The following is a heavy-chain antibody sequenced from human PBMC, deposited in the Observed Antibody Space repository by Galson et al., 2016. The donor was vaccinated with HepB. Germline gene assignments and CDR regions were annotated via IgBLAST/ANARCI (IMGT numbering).Heavy chain of an antibody. D-gene: IGHD2-2*03. Sequence: SLRLSCAASGFIFGTYAMSWVRQAPGKGLEWVSGISGRDSSTNYAGSVKGRFSISRDNSKNTLYPQMNSLRAEDTAVYYCAKEVRPWITPALDSWGQGTLVTVSS. V-gene: IGHV3-23*01. CDR3: AKEVRPWITPALDS. CDR2: ISGRDSST. J-gene: IGHJ4*02. CDR1: GFIFGTYA.